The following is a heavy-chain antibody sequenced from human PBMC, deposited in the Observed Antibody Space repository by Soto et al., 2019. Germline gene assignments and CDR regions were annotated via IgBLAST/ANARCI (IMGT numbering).Heavy chain of an antibody. V-gene: IGHV4-39*07. D-gene: IGHD4-17*01. J-gene: IGHJ5*02. Sequence: SETLSLTCTVSNGSISSNSHYWGWIRQPPGKGLEWIGSIYYSGSTYYNPSIKSRVTIFVDTSKNQFYLKVTSVTAADTAVYYCARVNDYFPNINWFDPWGQGTLVTVSS. CDR1: NGSISSNSHY. CDR2: IYYSGST. CDR3: ARVNDYFPNINWFDP.